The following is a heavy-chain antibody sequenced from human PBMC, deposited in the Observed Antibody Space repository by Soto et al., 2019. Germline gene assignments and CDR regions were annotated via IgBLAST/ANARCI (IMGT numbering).Heavy chain of an antibody. CDR3: ARTHDASSAGAFEC. CDR2: ISFDGGDK. D-gene: IGHD1-26*01. V-gene: IGHV3-30*13. J-gene: IGHJ4*02. CDR1: GFTFSSYG. Sequence: QVQLVESGGGVVQPGRSLRLSCAASGFTFSSYGMHWLRQAPGKGLEWVALISFDGGDKHYADSVKGRFSISRDNVKNSLYLQMNSLRAEDTAVYYCARTHDASSAGAFECWGLGTLVTVSS.